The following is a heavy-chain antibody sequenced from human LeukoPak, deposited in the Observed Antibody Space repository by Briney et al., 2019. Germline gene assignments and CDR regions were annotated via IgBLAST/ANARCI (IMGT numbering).Heavy chain of an antibody. J-gene: IGHJ6*02. CDR3: AKGLHGSNYYGMDV. CDR2: IRYDGSNK. CDR1: GFTFSSYG. D-gene: IGHD4-23*01. Sequence: GGSLRLSCAASGFTFSSYGMHWVRQAPGKGLEWVTFIRYDGSNKYYADSVKGRFTISRDNSKNTLYLQMNSLRAEDTALYYCAKGLHGSNYYGMDVWGQGTTVTVSS. V-gene: IGHV3-30*02.